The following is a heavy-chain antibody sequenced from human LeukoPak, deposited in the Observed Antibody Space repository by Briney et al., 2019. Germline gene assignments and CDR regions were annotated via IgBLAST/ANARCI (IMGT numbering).Heavy chain of an antibody. CDR1: GFTFSNAW. CDR3: TTDPASSMVRGVLTFL. Sequence: PGGSLRLSCAASGFTFSNAWMTWVRQAPAQGLELDGRIKNNSDGGTTDYAAPVKGRFTISRDESKNTLYLQMNSLKTEHTAVYYCTTDPASSMVRGVLTFLWGTGTVLTVST. CDR2: IKNNSDGGTT. V-gene: IGHV3-15*01. J-gene: IGHJ4*02. D-gene: IGHD3-10*01.